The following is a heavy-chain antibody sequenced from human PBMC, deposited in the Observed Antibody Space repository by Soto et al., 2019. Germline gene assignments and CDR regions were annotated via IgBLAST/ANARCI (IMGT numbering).Heavy chain of an antibody. D-gene: IGHD6-6*01. J-gene: IGHJ4*02. V-gene: IGHV4-61*01. CDR3: ARVGFGSSSQDY. Sequence: SSETLSLTCTVSGGSVSSGNYYWSWIRQPPGKRLEWIGYIHYSGSTNYNPSLKSRVTISIDTSKNQFSLKLTSVTAADTAVFYCARVGFGSSSQDYWGRGTLVTVSS. CDR2: IHYSGST. CDR1: GGSVSSGNYY.